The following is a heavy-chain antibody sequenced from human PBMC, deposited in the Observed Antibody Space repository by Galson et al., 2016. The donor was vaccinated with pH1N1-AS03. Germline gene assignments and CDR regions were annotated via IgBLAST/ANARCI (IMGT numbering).Heavy chain of an antibody. CDR1: GYTFTTYG. Sequence: SVKVSCKASGYTFTTYGISWVRQAPGQGLEWMGWISASYGDTHFAHKFQERVTLTRDTSTATAYMELRNLRSDDTAVYYCVRESEISVVVFFNYWGQGTLVTVSS. J-gene: IGHJ4*02. D-gene: IGHD3-3*01. CDR3: VRESEISVVVFFNY. CDR2: ISASYGDT. V-gene: IGHV1-18*01.